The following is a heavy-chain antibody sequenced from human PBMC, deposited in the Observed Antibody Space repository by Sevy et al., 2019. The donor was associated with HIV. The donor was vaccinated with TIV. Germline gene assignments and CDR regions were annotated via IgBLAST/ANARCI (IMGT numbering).Heavy chain of an antibody. D-gene: IGHD1-1*01. CDR2: VSYDGSNT. J-gene: IGHJ1*01. CDR1: VFTFRSFS. CDR3: ALERLSSDVAEYFQN. Sequence: GGSLRLSCAASVFTFRSFSMHWVRQAPGKWLEWVTTVSYDGSNTYYADSVKGRFAVFRDNSRNLLNLQMNNLRPGDTAVYYCALERLSSDVAEYFQNWGQGTPVTVSS. V-gene: IGHV3-30*09.